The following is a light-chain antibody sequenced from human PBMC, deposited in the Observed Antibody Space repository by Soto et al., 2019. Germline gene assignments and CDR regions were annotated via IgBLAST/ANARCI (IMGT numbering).Light chain of an antibody. Sequence: DIVLTQSPVTLSASPGESATLSCRASQGVSTDLAWYQQRPGQAPRLLLYGAYIRAVGIPARFSGSGSGAEFTLTIRSLQSEDFALYFCQQYNDWPRTFGQGTKVDIK. CDR2: GAY. CDR3: QQYNDWPRT. J-gene: IGKJ1*01. V-gene: IGKV3-15*01. CDR1: QGVSTD.